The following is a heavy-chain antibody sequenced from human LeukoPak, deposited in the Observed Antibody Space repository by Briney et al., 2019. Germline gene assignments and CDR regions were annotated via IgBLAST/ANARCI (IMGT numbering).Heavy chain of an antibody. CDR1: GGTLSNHA. J-gene: IGHJ4*02. CDR3: ARLEITTVTTSDY. D-gene: IGHD4-17*01. Sequence: GASVKVSCKASGGTLSNHAVSWVRQAPGQGLEWMGRIIPVSGTTNYAQKFQGRVTITTDESTSTAYMELSSLRSEDTAVYYCARLEITTVTTSDYWGQGTLVTVSS. CDR2: IIPVSGTT. V-gene: IGHV1-69*05.